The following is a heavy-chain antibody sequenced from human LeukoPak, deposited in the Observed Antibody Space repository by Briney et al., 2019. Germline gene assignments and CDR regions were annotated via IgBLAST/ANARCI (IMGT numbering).Heavy chain of an antibody. CDR3: AAVQVRANYYFDY. CDR2: IVVGSGNT. V-gene: IGHV1-58*02. Sequence: SVKVSCKASGFTFTSSAMQWVRQARGQRLEWIGWIVVGSGNTNYAQKFQERVTITRDMSTSRAYMELSSLRSEDTAVYYCAAVQVRANYYFDYWGQGTLVTVSS. J-gene: IGHJ4*02. D-gene: IGHD1-26*01. CDR1: GFTFTSSA.